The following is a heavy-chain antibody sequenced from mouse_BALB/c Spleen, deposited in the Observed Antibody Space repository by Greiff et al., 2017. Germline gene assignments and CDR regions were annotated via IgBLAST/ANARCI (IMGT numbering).Heavy chain of an antibody. D-gene: IGHD2-14*01. Sequence: VQLQQSGAELVRSGASVKLSCTASGFNIKDYYMHWVKQRPEQGLEWIGWIDPENGDTEYAPKFQGKATMTADTSSNTAYLQLSSLTSEDTAVYYCNADGGRYDDSMDYWGQGTSVTVSS. CDR2: IDPENGDT. V-gene: IGHV14-4*02. J-gene: IGHJ4*01. CDR3: NADGGRYDDSMDY. CDR1: GFNIKDYY.